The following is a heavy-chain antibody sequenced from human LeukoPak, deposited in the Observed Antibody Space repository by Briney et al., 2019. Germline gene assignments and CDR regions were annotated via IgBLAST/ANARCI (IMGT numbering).Heavy chain of an antibody. D-gene: IGHD3-22*01. CDR2: ISTSGSAI. V-gene: IGHV3-11*04. Sequence: GGSLRLSCAASGFAFSDYYMSWIRQAPGKGLEWVSHISTSGSAIYYADSVKGRFTISRDNAKNSLYLQMNSLRAEDTAVYYCARESYDSSEDAFDIWGQGTMVTVSS. CDR3: ARESYDSSEDAFDI. J-gene: IGHJ3*02. CDR1: GFAFSDYY.